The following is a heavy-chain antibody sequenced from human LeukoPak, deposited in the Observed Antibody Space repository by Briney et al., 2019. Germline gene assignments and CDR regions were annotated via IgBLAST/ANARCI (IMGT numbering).Heavy chain of an antibody. J-gene: IGHJ4*02. V-gene: IGHV5-51*01. CDR1: GYSFTSYW. CDR2: IYPGDSDT. D-gene: IGHD6-19*01. CDR3: ARHEYSSGWTADY. Sequence: GESLKISCKGSGYSFTSYWIGWVRQMPGKVLEWMGIIYPGDSDTRYSPSFQGQVTISADKSISTAYLQWSSLKASDTAMYYCARHEYSSGWTADYWGQGTLVTVSS.